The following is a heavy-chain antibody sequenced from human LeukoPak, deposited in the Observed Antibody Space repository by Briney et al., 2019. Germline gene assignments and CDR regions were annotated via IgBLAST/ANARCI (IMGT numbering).Heavy chain of an antibody. CDR1: GGSISSSSYY. D-gene: IGHD6-19*01. J-gene: IGHJ4*02. CDR3: ARAQQGWLVGDYFDY. Sequence: PSETLSLTCTVSGGSISSSSYYWGWIRQPPGKGLEWIGSIYYSGSTYYNPSLKSRVTISVDTSKNQFSLRLSSVTAADTAVYYCARAQQGWLVGDYFDYWGQGTLVTVSS. CDR2: IYYSGST. V-gene: IGHV4-39*07.